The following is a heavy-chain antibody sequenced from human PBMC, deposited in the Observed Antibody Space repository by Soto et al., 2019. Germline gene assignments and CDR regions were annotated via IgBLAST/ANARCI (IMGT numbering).Heavy chain of an antibody. CDR2: ISYDGSNK. Sequence: QVQLVESGGGVVQPGRSLRLSCAASGFTFSSYAMHWVRQAPGKGLEWVAVISYDGSNKYYADSVKGRFTISRDNSKNTLYLQMNSLRAEDTAVYYCARDIYDLLTGETSYYFDYWGQGTLVPISS. CDR1: GFTFSSYA. D-gene: IGHD3-9*01. CDR3: ARDIYDLLTGETSYYFDY. V-gene: IGHV3-30-3*01. J-gene: IGHJ4*02.